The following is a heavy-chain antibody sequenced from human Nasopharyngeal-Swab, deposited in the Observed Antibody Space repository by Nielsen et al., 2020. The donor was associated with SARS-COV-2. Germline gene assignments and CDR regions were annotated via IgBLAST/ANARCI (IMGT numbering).Heavy chain of an antibody. V-gene: IGHV3-30-3*01. J-gene: IGHJ4*02. CDR3: ARDMIVGPPDYFDH. Sequence: GESLKISCAASGFTFGSYAMHWVRQAPGKGLEWVAVTSSDESHQYYASSVRDRFTISRDNSRNTLYLQMNSLTTEDTAIYYCARDMIVGPPDYFDHWGQGTLLTVSS. CDR2: TSSDESHQ. D-gene: IGHD3/OR15-3a*01. CDR1: GFTFGSYA.